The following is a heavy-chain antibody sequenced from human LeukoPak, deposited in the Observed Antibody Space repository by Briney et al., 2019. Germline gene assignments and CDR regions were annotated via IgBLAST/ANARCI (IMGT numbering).Heavy chain of an antibody. V-gene: IGHV3-30*02. CDR3: ARGANYGDYLNY. CDR1: GFTFSSYG. D-gene: IGHD4-17*01. J-gene: IGHJ4*02. Sequence: GGSLRLSCAASGFTFSSYGMHWVRQAPGKGLEWVAFIRYDGSNKYYADSVKGRFTISRDNSKNTLYLQMNSLRAEDTAVYYCARGANYGDYLNYWGQGTLVTVSS. CDR2: IRYDGSNK.